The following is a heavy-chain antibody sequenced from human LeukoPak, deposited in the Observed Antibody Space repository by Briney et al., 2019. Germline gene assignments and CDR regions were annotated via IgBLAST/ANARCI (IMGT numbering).Heavy chain of an antibody. D-gene: IGHD2-15*01. CDR3: ARVGLDCSGGSCYSFPYYFDY. CDR1: GGTFSSYA. J-gene: IGHJ4*02. Sequence: SVKVSCKASGGTFSSYAISWVRQAPGQGLEWMGGIIPIFGTANYAQKFQGRVTIAADESTSTAYMVLSSLRSEDTAVYYCARVGLDCSGGSCYSFPYYFDYWGQGTLVTVSS. V-gene: IGHV1-69*13. CDR2: IIPIFGTA.